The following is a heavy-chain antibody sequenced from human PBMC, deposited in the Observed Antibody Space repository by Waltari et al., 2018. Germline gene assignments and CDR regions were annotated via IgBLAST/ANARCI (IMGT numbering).Heavy chain of an antibody. CDR2: ISDSGVIT. CDR1: GFNFISYA. J-gene: IGHJ4*02. CDR3: ARHLYSIDYLELAK. D-gene: IGHD3-22*01. Sequence: EEHLLVSGGGLAQPGGSPRLSCAASGFNFISYAMSWVRQAPGKGLEWVSGISDSGVITKYADSVKGRFTVSRDNSKNTVFLHLNSLRAEDTAIYYCARHLYSIDYLELAKWGQGTLVTVSS. V-gene: IGHV3-23*01.